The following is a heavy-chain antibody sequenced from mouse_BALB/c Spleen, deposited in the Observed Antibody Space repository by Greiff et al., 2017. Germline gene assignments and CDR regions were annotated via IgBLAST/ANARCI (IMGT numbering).Heavy chain of an antibody. D-gene: IGHD2-4*01. CDR1: GYTFTDYN. V-gene: IGHV1-18*01. Sequence: VQLQQSGPELVKPGASVKISCKASGYTFTDYNMDWVKQSHGKSLEWIGDINPNNGGTIYNQKFKGKATLTVDKSSSTAYMELRSLTSEDTAVYYCARDMITTDYAMAYWGQGTSVTVSS. CDR3: ARDMITTDYAMAY. J-gene: IGHJ4*01. CDR2: INPNNGGT.